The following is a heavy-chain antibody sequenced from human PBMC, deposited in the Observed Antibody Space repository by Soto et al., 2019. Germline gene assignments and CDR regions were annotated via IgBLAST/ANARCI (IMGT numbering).Heavy chain of an antibody. CDR3: ARDRLDGSGRRYYYGMDV. J-gene: IGHJ6*02. V-gene: IGHV4-31*03. CDR2: IYYSGST. CDR1: GGSISSGGYY. D-gene: IGHD3-10*01. Sequence: QVQLQESGPGLVKPSQTLSLTCTVSGGSISSGGYYWSWIRQHPGKGLEWIGYIYYSGSTYYNPSLKSRVTISVDTSKNQFSLKLSSVTAADTAVYYCARDRLDGSGRRYYYGMDVWGQGTTVTVSS.